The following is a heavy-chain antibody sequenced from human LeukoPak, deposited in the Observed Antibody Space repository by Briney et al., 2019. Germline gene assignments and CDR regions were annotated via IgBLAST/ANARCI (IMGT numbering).Heavy chain of an antibody. V-gene: IGHV3-30*02. J-gene: IGHJ5*02. CDR2: IRYDGSNK. CDR1: GFTFSSYS. CDR3: AKDQGIAAAGKGDWFDP. Sequence: GGSLRLSCAASGFTFSSYSMNWVRQAPGKGLEWVAFIRYDGSNKYYADSVKGRFTISRDNSKNTLYLQMNSLRAEDTAAYYCAKDQGIAAAGKGDWFDPWGQGTLVTVSS. D-gene: IGHD6-13*01.